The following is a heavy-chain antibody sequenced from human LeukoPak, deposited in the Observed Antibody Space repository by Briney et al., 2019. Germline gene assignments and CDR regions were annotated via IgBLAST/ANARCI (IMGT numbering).Heavy chain of an antibody. J-gene: IGHJ4*02. CDR1: GFTFSSYA. CDR3: ARDAYYDFWSATQSFYFDY. CDR2: ISGSGGST. D-gene: IGHD3-3*01. Sequence: PGGSLRLSCAASGFTFSSYAMSWVRQAPGKGLEWVSAISGSGGSTYYADSVKGRFTTSRDNSMNTLYLQMNSLRAEDTAVYYCARDAYYDFWSATQSFYFDYWGQGTLVTVSS. V-gene: IGHV3-23*01.